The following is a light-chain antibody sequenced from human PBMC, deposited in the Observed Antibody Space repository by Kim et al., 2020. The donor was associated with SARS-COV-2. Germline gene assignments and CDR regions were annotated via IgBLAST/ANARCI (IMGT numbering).Light chain of an antibody. Sequence: PGQPVTISCTGASSNIGFYNYVSWYQHHPGRAPKLIIYDVTKRPSGVPDRFSGSKSGNTASLTISGLQSEDEADYYCCSYAGDYVIFGGGTQLTAL. CDR2: DVT. J-gene: IGLJ2*01. CDR3: CSYAGDYVI. CDR1: SSNIGFYNY. V-gene: IGLV2-11*01.